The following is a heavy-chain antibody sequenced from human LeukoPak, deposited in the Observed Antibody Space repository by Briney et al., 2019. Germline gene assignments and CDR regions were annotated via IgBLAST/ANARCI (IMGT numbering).Heavy chain of an antibody. J-gene: IGHJ4*02. CDR3: ARGGRSTYFDWSPDY. CDR2: IKQDGSEK. Sequence: GGSLRLSCAASGFTLSSYWISWVRQAPGKGLEWVANIKQDGSEKYYVDSVKGRFTISRDNARNSLYLQMNSLRAEDTAVYYCARGGRSTYFDWSPDYWGQGTLVTVSS. D-gene: IGHD3-9*01. CDR1: GFTLSSYW. V-gene: IGHV3-7*01.